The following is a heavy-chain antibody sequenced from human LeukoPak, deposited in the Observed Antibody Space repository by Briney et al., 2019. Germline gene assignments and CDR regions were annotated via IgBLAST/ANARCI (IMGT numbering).Heavy chain of an antibody. V-gene: IGHV4-31*03. J-gene: IGHJ4*02. D-gene: IGHD2-21*02. Sequence: SETLSLTCTVSGGSISSGGYYWSWIRQHPGKGLEWIGYIYYSGSAYYNPSLKSRVIISVDTSKNQFSLKLSFVTAADTAVYYCARVFSPTYCGGDCYGVFDYWGQGTLVTVSS. CDR1: GGSISSGGYY. CDR2: IYYSGSA. CDR3: ARVFSPTYCGGDCYGVFDY.